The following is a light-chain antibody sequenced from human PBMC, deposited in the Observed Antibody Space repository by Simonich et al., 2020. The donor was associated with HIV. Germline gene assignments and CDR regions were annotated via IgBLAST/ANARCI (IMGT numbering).Light chain of an antibody. CDR2: AAS. J-gene: IGKJ4*01. Sequence: DIQMTQSPSSVSASVGDRVTITCRASQGISSWLAWYQHKPGKAPKLLMYAASTLQSGVPSRFSGSVSGTKFTLTITSLQPEDFATYYCQQSYVTLLTFGGGTKVEIK. CDR1: QGISSW. V-gene: IGKV1-12*01. CDR3: QQSYVTLLT.